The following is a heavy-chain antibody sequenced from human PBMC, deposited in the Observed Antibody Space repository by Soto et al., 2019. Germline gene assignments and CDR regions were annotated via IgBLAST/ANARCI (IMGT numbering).Heavy chain of an antibody. CDR3: ARAAYSGSKRVGWD. J-gene: IGHJ4*02. D-gene: IGHD1-26*01. Sequence: EVQLVESGGGLVQPGGSLRLSCAASGFTFSSYWMHWVRQAPGKGLVWVSRINSDGSSTGYADSVKGRFTISRDNARNTLYLQMNSLRVEDTAVYYCARAAYSGSKRVGWDWGKGTLVTVSS. CDR1: GFTFSSYW. CDR2: INSDGSST. V-gene: IGHV3-74*01.